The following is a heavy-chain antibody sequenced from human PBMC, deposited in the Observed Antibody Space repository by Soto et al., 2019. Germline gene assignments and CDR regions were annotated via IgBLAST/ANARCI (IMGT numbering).Heavy chain of an antibody. Sequence: SCAASGFTFRNYAMHWVRQAPGKGLEWVATISYDGDNKYYTDSVKGPFTISRDNSKNTLYLQMSSLRPEDTAVYYCARPWGQLSTYYYGMDTWGQGTTVTVSS. CDR1: GFTFRNYA. J-gene: IGHJ6*02. CDR3: ARPWGQLSTYYYGMDT. D-gene: IGHD3-16*01. V-gene: IGHV3-30-3*01. CDR2: ISYDGDNK.